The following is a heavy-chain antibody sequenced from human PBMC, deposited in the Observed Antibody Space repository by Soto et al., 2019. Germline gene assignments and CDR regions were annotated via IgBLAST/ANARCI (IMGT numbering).Heavy chain of an antibody. CDR1: GGSISSGDYY. Sequence: SETLSLTCTVSGGSISSGDYYWSWIRQPPXKGLEWIGYIYYSGSTYYNPSLKSRVTISVDTSKNQFSLKLSSVTAADTAVYYCARGPGGYCSGGSCYGRLDPWGQGALVTVSS. D-gene: IGHD2-15*01. CDR3: ARGPGGYCSGGSCYGRLDP. V-gene: IGHV4-30-4*01. CDR2: IYYSGST. J-gene: IGHJ5*02.